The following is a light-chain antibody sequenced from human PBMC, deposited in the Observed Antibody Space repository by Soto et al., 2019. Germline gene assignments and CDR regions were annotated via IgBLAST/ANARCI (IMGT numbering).Light chain of an antibody. CDR2: GSS. V-gene: IGKV3-20*01. J-gene: IGKJ2*01. CDR1: QSVSNNY. Sequence: EVVLTRSPGTLSLSPGERATLSCRASQSVSNNYFAWYQQKPGQAPRLLIFGSSDRATGIPDRSSGSGSGTDFTLTIIRLEPEDFAVYYCQQYGSSPPYTFGQGTKLEIK. CDR3: QQYGSSPPYT.